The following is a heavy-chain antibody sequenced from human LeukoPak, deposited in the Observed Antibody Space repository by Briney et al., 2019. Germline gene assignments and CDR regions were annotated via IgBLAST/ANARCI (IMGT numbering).Heavy chain of an antibody. CDR2: IIPIFGTA. J-gene: IGHJ6*02. CDR1: GYTFTSYG. CDR3: ARVRDIVVVPSSPYGMDV. Sequence: GASVKVSCKASGYTFTSYGISWVRQAPGQGLEWMGGIIPIFGTANYAQKFQGRVTITADESTSTAYMELSSLRSEDTAVYYCARVRDIVVVPSSPYGMDVWGQGTTVTVSS. V-gene: IGHV1-69*13. D-gene: IGHD2-2*01.